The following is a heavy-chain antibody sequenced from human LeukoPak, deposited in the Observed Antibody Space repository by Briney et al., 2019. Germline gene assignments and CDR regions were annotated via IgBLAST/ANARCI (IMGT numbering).Heavy chain of an antibody. J-gene: IGHJ4*02. Sequence: SETLSLTCTVSGDSISSYYWNWFRQPAGKGLEWIGRLYARGTTSYNPSLESRVSMSLDTSKNQFSLKLNSVTAADTAVYYCARATYSGDTSYVFDYWGQGTLVSVSS. CDR2: LYARGTT. V-gene: IGHV4-4*07. CDR1: GDSISSYY. D-gene: IGHD1-26*01. CDR3: ARATYSGDTSYVFDY.